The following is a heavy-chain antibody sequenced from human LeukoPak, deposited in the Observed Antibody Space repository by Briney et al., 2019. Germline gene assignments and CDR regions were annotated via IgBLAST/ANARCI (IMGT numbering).Heavy chain of an antibody. CDR2: IIPILGIA. D-gene: IGHD6-13*01. CDR3: ASIAAAGSEN. V-gene: IGHV1-69*02. CDR1: T. J-gene: IGHJ4*02. Sequence: TXXXXRQAXGQGXEWMGMIIPILGIANYAQKFQGRVTITADKSTSTAYMELSSLRSEDTAVYYCASIAAAGSENWGQGTLVTVSS.